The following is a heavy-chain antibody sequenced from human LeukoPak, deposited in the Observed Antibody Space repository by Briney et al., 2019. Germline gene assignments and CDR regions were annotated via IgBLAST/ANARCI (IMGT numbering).Heavy chain of an antibody. J-gene: IGHJ4*02. CDR1: GFTFSSYW. CDR2: INSDGTST. CDR3: ARARPSGSDYFDY. D-gene: IGHD1-26*01. V-gene: IGHV3-74*01. Sequence: GGSLRLSRAPSGFTFSSYWMHCVRQAPEKGLLWVSRINSDGTSTSYADSVKGRFTISRDNAKNTLSLQMNSLRAEDTAVYYCARARPSGSDYFDYWGQGTLVTVSS.